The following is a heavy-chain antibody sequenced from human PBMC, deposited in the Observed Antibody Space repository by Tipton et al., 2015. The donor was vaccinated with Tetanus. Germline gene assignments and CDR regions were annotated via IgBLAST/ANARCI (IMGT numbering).Heavy chain of an antibody. J-gene: IGHJ3*01. Sequence: AASGFTFSSYAMSWVRQAPGKGLEWVSAISGSGGSTYYADSVKGRFTISRDNSKNTLYLQMNSLRAEDTAVYYCARPPMNYDSSGYYLTWGQGTMVTVSS. D-gene: IGHD3-22*01. CDR1: GFTFSSYA. CDR2: ISGSGGST. CDR3: ARPPMNYDSSGYYLT. V-gene: IGHV3-23*01.